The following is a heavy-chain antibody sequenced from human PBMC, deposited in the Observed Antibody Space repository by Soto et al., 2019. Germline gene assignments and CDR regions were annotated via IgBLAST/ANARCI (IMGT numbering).Heavy chain of an antibody. J-gene: IGHJ3*02. CDR2: ITASADTT. D-gene: IGHD2-2*01. CDR3: AKVRPLRDCTSTSCLGAFDI. Sequence: GGSLRLSYAASAFTFRSYAMSWVRQAPGKGLEWVSAITASADTTYYADSVKGRFTISRDNSKNTLYLRMNSLRAEDTAVYYCAKVRPLRDCTSTSCLGAFDIWGQGTMVTVSS. CDR1: AFTFRSYA. V-gene: IGHV3-23*01.